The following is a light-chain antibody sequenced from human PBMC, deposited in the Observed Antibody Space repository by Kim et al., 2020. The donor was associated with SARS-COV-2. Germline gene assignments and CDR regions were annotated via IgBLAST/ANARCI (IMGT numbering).Light chain of an antibody. CDR3: QAWDSNTAV. V-gene: IGLV3-1*01. CDR1: NLGDKY. Sequence: SYELTQPPSMSVSPGQTASITCSGDNLGDKYVCWYQQKPGQSPVLVIYQDSRRPSGIPERFAGSNSGNTATLTISGAQALDEGDYYCQAWDSNTAVFGGGTQLTVL. J-gene: IGLJ2*01. CDR2: QDS.